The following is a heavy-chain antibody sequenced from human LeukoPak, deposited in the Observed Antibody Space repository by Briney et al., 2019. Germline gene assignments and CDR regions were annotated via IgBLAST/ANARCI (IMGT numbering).Heavy chain of an antibody. D-gene: IGHD3-10*01. CDR3: AKLWFGEG. CDR2: ISSSGSTV. V-gene: IGHV3-48*03. CDR1: GFTFSSCE. Sequence: GGSLRLSCAASGFTFSSCEMNWVRQAPGKGLEWVSYISSSGSTVYYADSVKGRFTISRDNAKNSLYLQMNGLRGEDTAVYYCAKLWFGEGWGQGTLVTVSS. J-gene: IGHJ4*02.